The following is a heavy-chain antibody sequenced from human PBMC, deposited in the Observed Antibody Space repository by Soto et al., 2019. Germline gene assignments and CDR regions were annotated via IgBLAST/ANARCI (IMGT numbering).Heavy chain of an antibody. CDR2: ISYDGSNK. V-gene: IGHV3-30-3*01. CDR1: GFTFSSYA. D-gene: IGHD3-22*01. CDR3: ARDHYDSSGYEGTFNY. J-gene: IGHJ4*02. Sequence: GGSLRLSCAASGFTFSSYAMHWVRQAPGKGLEWVAVISYDGSNKYYADSVKGRFTISRDNSKNTLYLQMNSLRAEDTAVYYCARDHYDSSGYEGTFNYWGQGTLVTVSS.